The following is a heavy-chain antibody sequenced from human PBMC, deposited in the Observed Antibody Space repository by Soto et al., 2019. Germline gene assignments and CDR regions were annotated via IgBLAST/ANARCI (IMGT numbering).Heavy chain of an antibody. CDR1: GFTFSTFW. V-gene: IGHV3-74*01. CDR3: ARDFEY. CDR2: INSDGSST. Sequence: EVQLVESGGGLVQPGGSLRLSCEASGFTFSTFWMHWVRQAPGKGLGWASRINSDGSSTNYADSVKGRVTISRDNAKNMLYLQMNSLRAEDTAVYYCARDFEYWGQGTLVTVSS. J-gene: IGHJ4*02.